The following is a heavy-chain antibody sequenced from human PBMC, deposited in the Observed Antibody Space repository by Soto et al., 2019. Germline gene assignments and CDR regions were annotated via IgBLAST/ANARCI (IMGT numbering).Heavy chain of an antibody. Sequence: PGGSLRLSCAASGFTFSSYSMNWVRQAPGKGLEWVSYISSSSSTIYYADSVKGRFTISRDNAKNSLYLQMNSLRDEDTAVYYCARDMLLLWLGEWGDAFDIWGQGTMVTVSS. CDR2: ISSSSSTI. D-gene: IGHD3-10*01. V-gene: IGHV3-48*02. CDR3: ARDMLLLWLGEWGDAFDI. J-gene: IGHJ3*02. CDR1: GFTFSSYS.